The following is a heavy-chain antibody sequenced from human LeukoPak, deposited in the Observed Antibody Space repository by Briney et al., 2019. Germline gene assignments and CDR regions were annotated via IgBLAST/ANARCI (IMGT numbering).Heavy chain of an antibody. J-gene: IGHJ4*02. Sequence: GGSLRLSCAPSGFIFEDYGMHWVRQAPGKGLEWVSGINWNGGSTGYADSVKGRFTISRGNAKNSLYLQMNSLRAEDTALYYCARWGSGYNLFDYWGQGILVTVSS. CDR1: GFIFEDYG. CDR2: INWNGGST. V-gene: IGHV3-20*04. D-gene: IGHD3-3*01. CDR3: ARWGSGYNLFDY.